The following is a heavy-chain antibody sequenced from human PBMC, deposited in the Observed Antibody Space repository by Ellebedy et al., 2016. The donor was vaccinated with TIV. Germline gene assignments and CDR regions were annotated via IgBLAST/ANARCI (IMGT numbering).Heavy chain of an antibody. CDR1: GDSISSSNW. CDR2: IYHSGST. CDR3: AGHRWPPGY. V-gene: IGHV4-4*02. Sequence: MPSETLSLTCTVSGDSISSSNWWTWVRQPPGKGLEWIGEIYHSGSTNYNPSFKIRISMSVDKSTNQFSLKLSSGIAAETAGYYCAGHRWPPGYWGQGTLVTVSS. D-gene: IGHD4-23*01. J-gene: IGHJ4*02.